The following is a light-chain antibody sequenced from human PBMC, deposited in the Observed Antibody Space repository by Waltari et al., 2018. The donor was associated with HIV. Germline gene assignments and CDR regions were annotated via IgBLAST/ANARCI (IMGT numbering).Light chain of an antibody. V-gene: IGLV1-40*01. CDR3: QSYDSSLSGGV. CDR2: GNS. CDR1: SSTIGAGYD. Sequence: QSALTQPPSVSGVPGQRVTIPCTGSSSTIGAGYDVHWYQQVPGTAPKLLIYGNSNRPSGVPDRFSGSKSGTSASLAVTGLQAEDEADYYCQSYDSSLSGGVFGGGTKLTVL. J-gene: IGLJ3*02.